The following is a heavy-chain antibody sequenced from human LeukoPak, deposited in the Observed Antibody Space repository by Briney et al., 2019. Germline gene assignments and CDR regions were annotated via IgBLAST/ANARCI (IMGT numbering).Heavy chain of an antibody. CDR2: IYHSGST. CDR3: AREGTYYYDLGSHYSGYNWFDP. J-gene: IGHJ5*02. V-gene: IGHV4-38-2*02. D-gene: IGHD3-10*01. CDR1: GYSISSGYY. Sequence: SETLSLTCNVSGYSISSGYYWGSIRQPPGKGLEWIGSIYHSGSTYYNPSLKSQVTISVDTSKNQLSLKLSSVTAADTAMYYCAREGTYYYDLGSHYSGYNWFDPWGQGTLVAVSS.